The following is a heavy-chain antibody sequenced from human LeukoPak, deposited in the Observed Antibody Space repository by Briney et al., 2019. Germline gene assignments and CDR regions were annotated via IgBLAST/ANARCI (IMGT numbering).Heavy chain of an antibody. J-gene: IGHJ4*02. CDR3: ASTYSYGSYYFDY. D-gene: IGHD5-18*01. CDR1: GGSISRSSYY. Sequence: SETLSLTCTVSGGSISRSSYYWGWIRQPPGKGLEWIGSIYYSGSTYYNPSLKSRVTISVDTSKNQFSLKLSSVTAADTAVYYCASTYSYGSYYFDYWGQGTLVTVSS. CDR2: IYYSGST. V-gene: IGHV4-39*01.